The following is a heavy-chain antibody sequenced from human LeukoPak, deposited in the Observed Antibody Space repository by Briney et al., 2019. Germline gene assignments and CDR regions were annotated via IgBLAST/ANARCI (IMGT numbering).Heavy chain of an antibody. Sequence: ASVKVSCKASVGPFSSYAISWVRQAPGQGLEWMGRIIPILGIANYAQKFQGRVTITADKSTSTAYMELSSLRSEDTAVYYCARPHGSGSQLGYYYYGMDVWGQGTTVTVSS. V-gene: IGHV1-69*04. CDR2: IIPILGIA. D-gene: IGHD3-10*01. CDR1: VGPFSSYA. J-gene: IGHJ6*02. CDR3: ARPHGSGSQLGYYYYGMDV.